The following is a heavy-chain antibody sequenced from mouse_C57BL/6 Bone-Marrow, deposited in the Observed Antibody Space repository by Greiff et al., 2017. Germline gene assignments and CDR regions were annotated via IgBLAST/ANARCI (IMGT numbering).Heavy chain of an antibody. CDR2: IYPRSGNT. CDR1: GYTFTSYG. Sequence: QVQLQQSGAELARPGASVKLSCKASGYTFTSYGISWVKQRTGQGLEWIGEIYPRSGNTYYNEKFKGKATLTADKSSSTAYMELRSLTSEDSAVYVCAGGSSQYYYAMGYWGQGTSVTVSS. J-gene: IGHJ4*01. V-gene: IGHV1-81*01. D-gene: IGHD1-1*01. CDR3: AGGSSQYYYAMGY.